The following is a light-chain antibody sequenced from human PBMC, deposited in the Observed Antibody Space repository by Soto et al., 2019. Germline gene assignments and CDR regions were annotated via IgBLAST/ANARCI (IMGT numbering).Light chain of an antibody. J-gene: IGKJ4*01. CDR2: GAT. CDR1: QSLRDNY. Sequence: DIVLTQSPGLLAFSPGASATLSCRASQSLRDNYLACYHHKPGPAPRLLTYGATSTPAGISDRFSGSGSGTDFTLTINRXGPEDFAVYYCQQYSYSLALSFGGGTKVDIK. CDR3: QQYSYSLALS. V-gene: IGKV3-20*01.